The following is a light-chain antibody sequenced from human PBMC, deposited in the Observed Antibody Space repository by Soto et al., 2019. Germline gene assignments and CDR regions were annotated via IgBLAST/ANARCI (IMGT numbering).Light chain of an antibody. J-gene: IGKJ1*01. Sequence: DIQMTQSPSSLSASVGDRVTITCRASQSISSYLNWYQQKPGKAPKLLIYAASSLQSGVPSRFSGSGSGTDFTLTISSLQPEDFETYYCKQSYSPPWTFGQGTKVEIK. CDR1: QSISSY. V-gene: IGKV1-39*01. CDR2: AAS. CDR3: KQSYSPPWT.